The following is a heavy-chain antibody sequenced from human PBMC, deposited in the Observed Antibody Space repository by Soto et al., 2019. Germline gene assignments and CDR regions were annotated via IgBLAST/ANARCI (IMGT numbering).Heavy chain of an antibody. CDR3: TRAHEVAWFDS. CDR2: ITNRGTHT. Sequence: SLRLSCTASGFSFSSYTMNWVRQAPGKGLQWVASITNRGTHTYSADSVKGRFTISRDNDKNSLYLQMNNLRAEDTATYYCTRAHEVAWFDSWGLGTLVTVSS. CDR1: GFSFSSYT. V-gene: IGHV3-21*06. D-gene: IGHD2-15*01. J-gene: IGHJ5*01.